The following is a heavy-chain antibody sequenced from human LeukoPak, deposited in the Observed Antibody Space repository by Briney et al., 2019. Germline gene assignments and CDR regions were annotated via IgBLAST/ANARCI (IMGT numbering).Heavy chain of an antibody. CDR2: ISGYNGYT. D-gene: IGHD3-22*01. V-gene: IGHV1-18*01. CDR3: ARSYDSSKDGNDY. Sequence: GASVKVSCKASGYTFTSYGISWVRQAPGQGLEWMGWISGYNGYTHYAHNLQGRVTMTTDTSTSTAYMELRSLRSDDTAIYYCARSYDSSKDGNDYWGQGTLVTVSS. J-gene: IGHJ4*02. CDR1: GYTFTSYG.